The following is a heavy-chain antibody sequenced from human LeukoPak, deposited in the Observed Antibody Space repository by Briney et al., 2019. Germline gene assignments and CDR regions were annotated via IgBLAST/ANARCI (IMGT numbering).Heavy chain of an antibody. D-gene: IGHD3-10*01. V-gene: IGHV3-66*02. J-gene: IGHJ4*02. Sequence: GGSLRLSCAASGFTVSSNYMSWVRQAPGKGPEWVSVIYSGGSTYYADSVKGRFTISRDNSKNTLYLQMNSLRAEDTAVYYCARDEVGASGASIDYWGQGTLVTVSS. CDR2: IYSGGST. CDR1: GFTVSSNY. CDR3: ARDEVGASGASIDY.